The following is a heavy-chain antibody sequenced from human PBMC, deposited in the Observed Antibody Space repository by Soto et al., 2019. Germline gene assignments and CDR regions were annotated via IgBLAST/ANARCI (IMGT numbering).Heavy chain of an antibody. D-gene: IGHD2-2*01. CDR1: GGTFSSYA. J-gene: IGHJ6*02. Sequence: QVQLVQSGAEVKKPGSSVKVSCKASGGTFSSYAISWARQAPGQGLEWMGGIIPIFGTANYAQKFQGRVTITADESTSTAYMELSSLRSEDTAVYYCATKYCSSTSCFPYYYYGMDVWGQGTTVTVSS. V-gene: IGHV1-69*01. CDR2: IIPIFGTA. CDR3: ATKYCSSTSCFPYYYYGMDV.